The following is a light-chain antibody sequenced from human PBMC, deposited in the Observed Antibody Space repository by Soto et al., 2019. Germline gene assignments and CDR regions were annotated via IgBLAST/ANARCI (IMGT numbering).Light chain of an antibody. V-gene: IGLV7-46*01. CDR2: DTT. J-gene: IGLJ1*01. CDR1: TGAVTNGHY. Sequence: QAVVTQEPSLTVSPGGTVTLTCGSSTGAVTNGHYPYWFQQKPGQAPRTLIYDTTNRHSWTPARFSGSLLGGKAALTLSGAQPADEADHYCSLYTSENAYVFGTGTKVTVL. CDR3: SLYTSENAYV.